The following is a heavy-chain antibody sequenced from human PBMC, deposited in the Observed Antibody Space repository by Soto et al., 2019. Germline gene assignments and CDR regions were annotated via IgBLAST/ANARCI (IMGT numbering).Heavy chain of an antibody. V-gene: IGHV4-4*02. J-gene: IGHJ3*02. D-gene: IGHD1-26*01. CDR3: ARVYPRATNAFDI. CDR1: GGSISSSNW. Sequence: SETLSLTCAVSGGSISSSNWWSWVRQPPGKGLEWIGEIYHSGSTNYNPSLKSRVTISVDKSKNQFSLKLSSVTAADTAVYYCARVYPRATNAFDIWGQGTMVTVSS. CDR2: IYHSGST.